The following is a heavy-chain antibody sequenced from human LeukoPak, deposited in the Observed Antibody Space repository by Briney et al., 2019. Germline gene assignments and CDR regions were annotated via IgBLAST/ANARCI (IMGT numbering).Heavy chain of an antibody. D-gene: IGHD6-13*01. J-gene: IGHJ4*02. CDR3: ARDRYSFNYFDY. CDR1: GFTFSSYA. Sequence: GGSLRLSCAASGFTFSSYAMHWVRQAPGKGLEWVAVISYDGSNKYYADSVKGRFTISRDNSKSTLYLQMNSLRAEDTAVYYCARDRYSFNYFDYWGQGTLVTVSS. CDR2: ISYDGSNK. V-gene: IGHV3-30-3*01.